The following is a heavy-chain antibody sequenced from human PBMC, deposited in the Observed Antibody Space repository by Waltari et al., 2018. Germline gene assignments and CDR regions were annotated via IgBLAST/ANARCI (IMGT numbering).Heavy chain of an antibody. CDR3: ARNMVVAAINYFDY. Sequence: QVQLVQSGAEVKKPGSSVKVSCKASGGTFSSYAISWVRQAPGQGLEWMGGHIPCFGTENYDRRFQGRVTITADEATSPAYMELSSLRSEDTAVYYCARNMVVAAINYFDYWGQGTLVTVSS. J-gene: IGHJ4*02. CDR2: HIPCFGTE. CDR1: GGTFSSYA. D-gene: IGHD2-15*01. V-gene: IGHV1-69*01.